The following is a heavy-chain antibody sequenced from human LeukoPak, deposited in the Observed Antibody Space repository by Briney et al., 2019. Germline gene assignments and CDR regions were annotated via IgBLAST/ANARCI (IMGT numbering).Heavy chain of an antibody. D-gene: IGHD2-15*01. Sequence: GGSLRLSCAASGFTFSSYSMNWVRQAPGKGLEGVSSISSSTSYIYYADSVKGRFTISRDDAKHSLYLQMNSLSAEDTAVYYCARDRGGGNPFDYWGQGTLVTVSS. V-gene: IGHV3-21*01. CDR1: GFTFSSYS. CDR2: ISSSTSYI. J-gene: IGHJ4*02. CDR3: ARDRGGGNPFDY.